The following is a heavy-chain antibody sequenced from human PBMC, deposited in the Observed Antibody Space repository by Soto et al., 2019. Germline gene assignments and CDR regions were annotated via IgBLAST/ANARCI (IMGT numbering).Heavy chain of an antibody. CDR3: ARRGDIVVVVAARGGFDY. J-gene: IGHJ4*02. D-gene: IGHD2-15*01. V-gene: IGHV4-39*01. CDR1: GCSISSSSYY. CDR2: IYYSGST. Sequence: PAETLSLTCTVCGCSISSSSYYWGWIRQPPGKGLEWIGSIYYSGSTYYNPSLKSRVTISVDTSKNQFSLKLSSVTAADTAVYYCARRGDIVVVVAARGGFDYWGQGTLVTVSS.